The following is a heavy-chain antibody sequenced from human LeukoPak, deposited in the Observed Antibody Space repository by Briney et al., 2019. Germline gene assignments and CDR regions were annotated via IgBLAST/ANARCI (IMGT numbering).Heavy chain of an antibody. CDR2: IHYSGTT. CDR3: ASPSSSSSTYDY. Sequence: SETLSLTCTISGDSISSSSYYWGWIRPPPGRGLEWIGSIHYSGTTYYNPSLKSRVTILVDTSKNQFSLKLSSVTAADTAVYYCASPSSSSSTYDYWGQGTLVTVSS. D-gene: IGHD6-6*01. V-gene: IGHV4-39*01. CDR1: GDSISSSSYY. J-gene: IGHJ4*02.